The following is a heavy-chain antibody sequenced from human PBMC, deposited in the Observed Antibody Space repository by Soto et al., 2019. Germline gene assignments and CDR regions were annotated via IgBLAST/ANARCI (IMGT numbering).Heavy chain of an antibody. V-gene: IGHV1-18*01. D-gene: IGHD2-2*02. CDR3: ARDLIGGGTNRSPTRSYKPVTRGEYGMEV. J-gene: IGHJ6*02. CDR1: GYTFTSYG. CDR2: ISAYNGNT. Sequence: ASLKPSCKSSGYTFTSYGISWVRQAPGQGLEWMGWISAYNGNTNYAQKLQGRVTMTTDTSTSTAYMELRSLRSDDTAVYYCARDLIGGGTNRSPTRSYKPVTRGEYGMEVWG.